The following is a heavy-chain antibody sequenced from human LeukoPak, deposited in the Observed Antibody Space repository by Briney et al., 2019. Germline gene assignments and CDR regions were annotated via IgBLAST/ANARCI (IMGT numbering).Heavy chain of an antibody. CDR3: ARVNYDFRSGYEYDTFDI. J-gene: IGHJ3*02. CDR2: ISAYNGNT. V-gene: IGHV1-18*01. Sequence: VASVKVSCKASAYTFTSYGISWVRQTPGQGLEWMGWISAYNGNTNYAQKLQGRVTMTTDTSTSTAYMELRSLRSDDTAVYYCARVNYDFRSGYEYDTFDIWGQGTMVTVSS. D-gene: IGHD3-3*01. CDR1: AYTFTSYG.